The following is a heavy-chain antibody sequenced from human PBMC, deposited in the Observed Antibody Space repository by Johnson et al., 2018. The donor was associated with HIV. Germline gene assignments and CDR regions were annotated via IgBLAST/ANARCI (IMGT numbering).Heavy chain of an antibody. D-gene: IGHD5-24*01. Sequence: VQLVESGGGVVRPGGSLRLSCAASGFMFADYGMSWVRQVPGKGLEWVAVISYDGSNKYYADSVKGRFTISRDNSKNTLFLQMNSLRAEDTAVYYCARGRWLQNDAFDIWGQGTMVTVSS. CDR3: ARGRWLQNDAFDI. CDR2: ISYDGSNK. V-gene: IGHV3-30*03. J-gene: IGHJ3*02. CDR1: GFMFADYG.